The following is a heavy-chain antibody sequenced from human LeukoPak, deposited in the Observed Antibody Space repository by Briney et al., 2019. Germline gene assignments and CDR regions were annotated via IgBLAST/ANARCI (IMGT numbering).Heavy chain of an antibody. J-gene: IGHJ3*02. V-gene: IGHV3-33*01. CDR3: ARIHSLYYYDSSGYGAFDI. D-gene: IGHD3-22*01. CDR2: IWNDGSNK. Sequence: PGRSLRLSCAASGFTFSSYGMYWVRQAPGKGLEWVAVIWNDGSNKYYADSVKGRFTISRDNSKITLYLQMNSLRAEDTAVYYCARIHSLYYYDSSGYGAFDIWGQGTMVTVSS. CDR1: GFTFSSYG.